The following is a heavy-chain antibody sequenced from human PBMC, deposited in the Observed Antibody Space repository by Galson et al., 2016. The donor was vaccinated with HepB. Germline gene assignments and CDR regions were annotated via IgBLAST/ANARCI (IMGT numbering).Heavy chain of an antibody. V-gene: IGHV3-74*01. CDR1: GFAFGSHW. J-gene: IGHJ4*02. Sequence: SLRLSCAASGFAFGSHWMHWVRQVPGKGLVWVSRINSDGTISNYADSVKGRFTISRDNAKNTLYLQMNSLRVEDTAVYYCARDGPLRYFDDWGQGTLVTVSS. D-gene: IGHD3-9*01. CDR3: ARDGPLRYFDD. CDR2: INSDGTIS.